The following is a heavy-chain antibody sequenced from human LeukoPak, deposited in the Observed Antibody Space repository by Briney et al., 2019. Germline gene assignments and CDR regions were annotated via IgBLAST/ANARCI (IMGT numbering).Heavy chain of an antibody. CDR2: IYPGDSDT. CDR3: ARQDIAARPPEGY. V-gene: IGHV5-51*01. D-gene: IGHD6-6*01. CDR1: GYRFTSFW. J-gene: IGHJ4*02. Sequence: GESLKISCQGFGYRFTSFWIAWVRQMPGKGLEWMGIIYPGDSDTRYSPSFQGQVTFSADKSISTAYLQWSSLKASDTAMYYCARQDIAARPPEGYWGQGTLVIVSS.